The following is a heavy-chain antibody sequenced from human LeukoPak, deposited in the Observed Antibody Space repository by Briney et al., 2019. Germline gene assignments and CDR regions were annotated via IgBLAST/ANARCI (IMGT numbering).Heavy chain of an antibody. V-gene: IGHV3-48*03. Sequence: GGSLRLSCAASGFTFSSYEMNWVRQAPGKGLEWVSYISSSGSTIYYADSVKGRFTISRDNAKNSLYLQMDSLRAEDSAVYYCARDQAGRHSDYWGQGTLVTVSS. CDR2: ISSSGSTI. CDR1: GFTFSSYE. CDR3: ARDQAGRHSDY. J-gene: IGHJ4*02. D-gene: IGHD6-13*01.